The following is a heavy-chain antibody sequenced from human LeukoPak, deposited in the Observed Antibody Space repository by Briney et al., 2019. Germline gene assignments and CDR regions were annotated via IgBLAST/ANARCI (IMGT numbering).Heavy chain of an antibody. CDR1: GFTFSDYY. CDR2: ISSGGTTI. V-gene: IGHV3-11*01. Sequence: GGSLKLSCAASGFTFSDYYMTWIRQAPGKGLEWVSYISSGGTTIYYADSVKGRFTISRDNAKNSLYLQMNSLRAEDTAVYYCAKREMAYNWFDPWGQGTLVTVSS. CDR3: AKREMAYNWFDP. J-gene: IGHJ5*02. D-gene: IGHD5-24*01.